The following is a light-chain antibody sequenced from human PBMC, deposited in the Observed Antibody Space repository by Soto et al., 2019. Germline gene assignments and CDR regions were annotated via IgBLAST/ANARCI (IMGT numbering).Light chain of an antibody. J-gene: IGKJ1*01. CDR2: GAS. CDR3: QHYGTSRKT. CDR1: QSVSNNY. Sequence: EIVLTQSPGTLSLSPGERVTLSCRASQSVSNNYLAWYQQKPGQAPRLLIYGASSRATGIPDRFSGSGSGTDFTLTISRLEPEDFAVYYCQHYGTSRKTFGQGTKVEIK. V-gene: IGKV3-20*01.